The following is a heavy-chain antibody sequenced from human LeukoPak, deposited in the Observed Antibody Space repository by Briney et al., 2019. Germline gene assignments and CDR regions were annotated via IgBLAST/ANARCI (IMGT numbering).Heavy chain of an antibody. Sequence: SETLSLTCTVSGGSISSSSYYWGWIRQPPGKGLEWIGVIHYSGSTYYNPSLKSRVTISVDTSKNQFSLKLSSVTAADTAVYYCARRSDKFEGYGSGSYSNWGQGTLVTVSS. V-gene: IGHV4-39*01. D-gene: IGHD3-10*01. CDR2: IHYSGST. J-gene: IGHJ4*02. CDR1: GGSISSSSYY. CDR3: ARRSDKFEGYGSGSYSN.